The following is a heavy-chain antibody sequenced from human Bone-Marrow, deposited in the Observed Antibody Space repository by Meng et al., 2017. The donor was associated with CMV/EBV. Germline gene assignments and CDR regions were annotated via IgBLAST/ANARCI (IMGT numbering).Heavy chain of an antibody. Sequence: PGLTFSSYTMNWVRQAPGKGLEWVSSISSSSNYTYYADSVKGRFTISRDNAKNSLYLQMNSLRAEDTAVYYCAREGRVTIFGGFDPWGQGTLVTVSS. CDR3: AREGRVTIFGGFDP. D-gene: IGHD3-3*01. V-gene: IGHV3-21*01. CDR2: ISSSSNYT. J-gene: IGHJ5*02. CDR1: GLTFSSYT.